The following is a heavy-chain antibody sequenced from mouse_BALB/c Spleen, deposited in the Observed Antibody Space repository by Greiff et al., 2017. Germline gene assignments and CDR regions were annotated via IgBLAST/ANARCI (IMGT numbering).Heavy chain of an antibody. CDR2: IYPGSGST. CDR3: TRYSSGFDY. CDR1: GYTFTSYW. V-gene: IGHV1S22*01. D-gene: IGHD3-1*01. J-gene: IGHJ2*01. Sequence: LQQPGSELVRPGASVKLSCKASGYTFTSYWMHWVQQRHGQGIEWIGNIYPGSGSTNYDEKFKSNGTLTVDTSSSTAYMHLSSLTSEDSAVYYCTRYSSGFDYWGQGTTLTVSS.